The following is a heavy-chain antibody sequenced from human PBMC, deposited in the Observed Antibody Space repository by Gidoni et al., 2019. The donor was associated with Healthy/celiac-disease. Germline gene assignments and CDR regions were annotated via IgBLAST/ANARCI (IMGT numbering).Heavy chain of an antibody. J-gene: IGHJ6*02. D-gene: IGHD2-21*02. Sequence: EVQLVESGGGLVQPGGSLRLSCAASGFTFSSYWMSWVRQAPGKGLEWVANIKQDGSEKYYVDSVKGRFTISRDNAKNSLYLQMNSLRAEDTAVYYCARGDGSYYYGMDVWGQGTTVTVSS. CDR3: ARGDGSYYYGMDV. CDR2: IKQDGSEK. V-gene: IGHV3-7*01. CDR1: GFTFSSYW.